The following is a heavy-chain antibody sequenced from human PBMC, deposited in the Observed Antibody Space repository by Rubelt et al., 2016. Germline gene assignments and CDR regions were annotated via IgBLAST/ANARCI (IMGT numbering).Heavy chain of an antibody. J-gene: IGHJ4*02. Sequence: QVQLQESGPGLVKPSETLSLTCTVSGYSINNGYYWGWIRQPPGKGLEWIASFFHDGSTKYNPSLKSRVTISKSGSKNQFSLILSSVNAADTAVYYCARPTGASSASGSFLVWGQGTLVTVSS. V-gene: IGHV4-38-2*02. CDR2: FFHDGST. CDR3: ARPTGASSASGSFLV. D-gene: IGHD3-10*01. CDR1: GYSINNGYY.